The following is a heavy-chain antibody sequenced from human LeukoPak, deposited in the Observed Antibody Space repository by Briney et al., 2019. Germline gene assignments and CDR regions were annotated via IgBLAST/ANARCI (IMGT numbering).Heavy chain of an antibody. CDR1: GFTFSRYG. CDR3: ATHYYASGNYYNPIFY. Sequence: PGGSLRLSCAASGFTFSRYGMHWVRQAPGKGLEWVAFIRYDESDKKYKDSVKGRFTVSKDNSKNTLSLQMHSLRVEDTAVYYCATHYYASGNYYNPIFYWGQGALVTVPS. CDR2: IRYDESDK. D-gene: IGHD3-10*01. J-gene: IGHJ4*02. V-gene: IGHV3-30*02.